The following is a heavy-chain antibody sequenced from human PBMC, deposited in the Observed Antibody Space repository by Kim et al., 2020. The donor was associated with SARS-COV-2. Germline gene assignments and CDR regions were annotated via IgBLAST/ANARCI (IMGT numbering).Heavy chain of an antibody. Sequence: SLKRRVTISVDPSKNQFSLKLSSVTAADTAVYYCARVTYGDYYYYYMDVWGKGTTVTVSS. CDR3: ARVTYGDYYYYYMDV. J-gene: IGHJ6*03. D-gene: IGHD4-17*01. V-gene: IGHV4-59*01.